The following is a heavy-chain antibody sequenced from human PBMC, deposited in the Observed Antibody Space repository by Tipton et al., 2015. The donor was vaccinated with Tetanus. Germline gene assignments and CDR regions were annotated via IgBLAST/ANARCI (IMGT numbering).Heavy chain of an antibody. CDR3: VREINGGNSGYDYYFDN. J-gene: IGHJ4*02. Sequence: QLVQSGAEVKKPGASVEVSCKASGYTFTSYYMHWVRQAPGQGLEWMGIINPSGGSTSYAQKFQGRVTMTRDTSTSTVYMELSSLRSEDTAVYYCVREINGGNSGYDYYFDNWGQGTLVTVSA. V-gene: IGHV1-46*01. CDR2: INPSGGST. CDR1: GYTFTSYY. D-gene: IGHD5-12*01.